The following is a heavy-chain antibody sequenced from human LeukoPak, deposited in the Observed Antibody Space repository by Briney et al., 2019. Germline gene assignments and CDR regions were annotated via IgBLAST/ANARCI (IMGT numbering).Heavy chain of an antibody. CDR3: ARVPGISWGGSYDY. CDR2: IKTDGSAM. CDR1: GFTFNDYW. V-gene: IGHV3-74*03. D-gene: IGHD3-16*01. J-gene: IGHJ4*02. Sequence: PGGSLRLSCVGSGFTFNDYWIHWVRQAPGKGLVWVSAIKTDGSAMQYADSVKGRFAISRDNAKNTVYLQMNSLRDEDTAVYYCARVPGISWGGSYDYWGQGTLVTVSS.